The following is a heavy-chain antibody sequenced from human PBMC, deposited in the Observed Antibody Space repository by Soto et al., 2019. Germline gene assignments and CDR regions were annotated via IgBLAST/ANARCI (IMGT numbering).Heavy chain of an antibody. V-gene: IGHV1-69*01. Sequence: QVQLVQSGAEVQKPGSSVKVSCKASGGTFSSYAISWVRQAPGQGLEWMGGIIPSLGTTNYAQKFQGRVTITAVESTSTAYMELSSLKSEDTAVYYCARYWELPSRYYFDYWGQGTLVTVSS. D-gene: IGHD1-7*01. CDR3: ARYWELPSRYYFDY. CDR2: IIPSLGTT. J-gene: IGHJ4*02. CDR1: GGTFSSYA.